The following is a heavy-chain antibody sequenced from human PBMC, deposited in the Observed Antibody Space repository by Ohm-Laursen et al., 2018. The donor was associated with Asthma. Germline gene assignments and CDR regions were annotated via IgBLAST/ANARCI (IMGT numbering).Heavy chain of an antibody. J-gene: IGHJ5*02. Sequence: SSVKVSCKASGGTFSSYAISWVRQAPGQGLEWMGGIIPIFGIANYAQKFQGRVTITADKSASTAYMELGSLRSEDTAVYYCARVPGFRELLPNWFDPWGQGTLVTVSS. CDR2: IIPIFGIA. CDR3: ARVPGFRELLPNWFDP. D-gene: IGHD3-10*01. CDR1: GGTFSSYA. V-gene: IGHV1-69*17.